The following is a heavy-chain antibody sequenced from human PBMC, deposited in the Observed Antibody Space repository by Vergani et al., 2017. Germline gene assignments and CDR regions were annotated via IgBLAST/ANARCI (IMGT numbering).Heavy chain of an antibody. CDR2: INPNSGGT. CDR3: ARGGYCSSTSCYFGMDY. CDR1: GYTFTGYY. Sequence: QVQLVQSGAEVKKPGASVKVSCKASGYTFTGYYMHWVRQAPGQGLEWMGWINPNSGGTNYAQKFQGRVTMTRDTSISTAYMGLSRLRSDDTAVCYCARGGYCSSTSCYFGMDYWGQGTLVTVSS. V-gene: IGHV1-2*02. D-gene: IGHD2-2*03. J-gene: IGHJ4*02.